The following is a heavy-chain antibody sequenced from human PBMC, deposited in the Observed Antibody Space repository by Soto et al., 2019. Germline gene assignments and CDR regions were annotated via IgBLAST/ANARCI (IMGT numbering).Heavy chain of an antibody. V-gene: IGHV3-74*01. CDR2: INRDGSRT. J-gene: IGHJ4*02. CDR1: GFISSSYW. CDR3: ARGVNGYYYVDY. D-gene: IGHD2-8*01. Sequence: EVQLVESGGNVLQPGGSLRLSCAASGFISSSYWMHWVRQAPGKGLVWVSRINRDGSRTDYADSVKGRFAVSRDNAKNTLLLQTNSLRADDTAVYYCARGVNGYYYVDYWGQGTLVTVSS.